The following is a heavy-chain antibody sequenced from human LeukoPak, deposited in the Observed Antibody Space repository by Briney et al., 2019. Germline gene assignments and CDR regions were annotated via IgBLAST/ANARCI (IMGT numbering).Heavy chain of an antibody. CDR3: ARARSTVTTYFAS. D-gene: IGHD4-17*01. V-gene: IGHV4-34*01. CDR2: INPSGGT. J-gene: IGHJ4*02. CDR1: GASFSGYY. Sequence: SETLSLTCAVSGASFSGYYWSWIRQPPGKGLGWIGEINPSGGTNYNPSLRSRVTISADTSKSQFSLELSSVIAADTAVFYCARARSTVTTYFASWGQGTLVTVSS.